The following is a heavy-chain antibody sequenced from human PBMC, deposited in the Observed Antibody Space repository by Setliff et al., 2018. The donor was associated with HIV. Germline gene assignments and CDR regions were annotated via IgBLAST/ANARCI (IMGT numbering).Heavy chain of an antibody. CDR2: IKSKTDSGTT. V-gene: IGHV3-15*07. CDR1: GFTFSNAW. J-gene: IGHJ4*02. Sequence: PGGSLRLSCVASGFTFSNAWMNWVRQAPGKGLEWVGRIKSKTDSGTTDYAAPVKGRFTISRDDSKNTLYLQMNSLKTEDTAVYYCTTGQSGFWSGYPLDYWGQGTLVTVSS. D-gene: IGHD3-3*01. CDR3: TTGQSGFWSGYPLDY.